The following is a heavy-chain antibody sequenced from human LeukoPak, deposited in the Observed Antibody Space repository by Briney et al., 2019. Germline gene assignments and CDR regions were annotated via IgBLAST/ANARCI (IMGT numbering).Heavy chain of an antibody. CDR1: GYSFTSYW. V-gene: IGHV5-51*01. J-gene: IGHJ5*02. D-gene: IGHD3-10*01. CDR2: IYPGDSDT. Sequence: GESLKISCKGSGYSFTSYWIGWVRQMPGKGLEWMGIIYPGDSDTRYSPSFQGQVTISADKSISTAYLQWSSLKASDTPMYYCAXXXXXSGSYYGPSGLLSDPWGQGTLVTVSS. CDR3: AXXXXXSGSYYGPSGLLSDP.